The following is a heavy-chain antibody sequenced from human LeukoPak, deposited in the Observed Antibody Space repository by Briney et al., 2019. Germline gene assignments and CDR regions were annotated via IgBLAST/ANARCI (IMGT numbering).Heavy chain of an antibody. CDR2: VYHNGST. Sequence: PSETLSLTCTVSGYSISSGYYWGWIRQPPGKGLEWIGTVYHNGSTYYNPSLKSRLTISVDTSKNQFSLKLSSVTAADTAVYYCASGVVTAKMTLYYFDYWGQGTLVTVSS. D-gene: IGHD2-21*02. CDR1: GYSISSGYY. CDR3: ASGVVTAKMTLYYFDY. J-gene: IGHJ4*02. V-gene: IGHV4-38-2*02.